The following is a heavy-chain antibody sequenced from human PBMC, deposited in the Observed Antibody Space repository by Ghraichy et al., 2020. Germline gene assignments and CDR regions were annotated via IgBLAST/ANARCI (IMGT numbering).Heavy chain of an antibody. D-gene: IGHD3-10*01. CDR2: IKKDGSET. Sequence: GGSLRLSCAASGFSFESYWMSWVRQAPGKGLEWVASIKKDGSETHYVDSVKGRFTISRDNAKNSVSLQINSLRVEDTALYYCARDPRGGGVDVWGQGTTVTVSS. CDR3: ARDPRGGGVDV. J-gene: IGHJ6*02. CDR1: GFSFESYW. V-gene: IGHV3-7*01.